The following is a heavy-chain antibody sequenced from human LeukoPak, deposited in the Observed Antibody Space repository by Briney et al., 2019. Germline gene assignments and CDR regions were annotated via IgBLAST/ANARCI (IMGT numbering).Heavy chain of an antibody. Sequence: GESLSLSCAASGFTSSTFSINWVRPAPGNGLGWVSSISTRSDYIDYASSVKARFTISRDKAHTSLYLQMNSLRAEDTAVYRCAREEGGGPAAYTWYFDLWGRGTPVT. CDR1: GFTSSTFS. CDR3: AREEGGGPAAYTWYFDL. D-gene: IGHD2-2*01. J-gene: IGHJ2*01. CDR2: ISTRSDYI. V-gene: IGHV3-21*01.